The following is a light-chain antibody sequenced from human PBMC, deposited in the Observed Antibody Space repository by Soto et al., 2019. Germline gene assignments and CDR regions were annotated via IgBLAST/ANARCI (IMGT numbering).Light chain of an antibody. CDR2: GVS. Sequence: QSVLTQPASVSGSPGQSITISCTVTSSDVGNYDYVSWYQQYPGKAPKLVIYGVSYRPSGVSNRFSGSKSGNTASLTISGLQAEDEADYYCGSWTNSRTLYVFGTGTKVTVL. CDR1: SSDVGNYDY. J-gene: IGLJ1*01. CDR3: GSWTNSRTLYV. V-gene: IGLV2-14*01.